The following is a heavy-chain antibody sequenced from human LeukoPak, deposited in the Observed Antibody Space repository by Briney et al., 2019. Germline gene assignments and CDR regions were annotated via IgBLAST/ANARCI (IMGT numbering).Heavy chain of an antibody. CDR1: GFTFSSYE. J-gene: IGHJ3*02. CDR2: ISSSGSTI. D-gene: IGHD4-17*01. V-gene: IGHV3-48*03. CDR3: ARNQDYGDYGDAFDI. Sequence: GGSLRLSCAASGFTFSSYEMNWVRQAPGKGLEWVSYISSSGSTIYYADSVKGRFTISRDNAKSSLYLQMNSLRAEDTAVYYCARNQDYGDYGDAFDIWGQGTMVTVSS.